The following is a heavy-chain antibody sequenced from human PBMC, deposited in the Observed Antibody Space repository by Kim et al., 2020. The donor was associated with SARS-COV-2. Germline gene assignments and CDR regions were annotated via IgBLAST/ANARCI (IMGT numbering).Heavy chain of an antibody. CDR3: VRRSAGRYWYFDL. Sequence: GGSLRLSCAASGFTFSSYAMSWVRQAPGKGLEWVSGMSGSGAGTYYADSIKGRFTISRDNSKNMLHLQMNSLRAEDTAIYYCVRRSAGRYWYFDLWGRGTLVTVSS. CDR1: GFTFSSYA. J-gene: IGHJ2*01. V-gene: IGHV3-23*01. CDR2: MSGSGAGT. D-gene: IGHD6-13*01.